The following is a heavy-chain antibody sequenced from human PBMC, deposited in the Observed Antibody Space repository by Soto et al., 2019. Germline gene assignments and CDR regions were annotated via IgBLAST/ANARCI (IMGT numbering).Heavy chain of an antibody. J-gene: IGHJ5*02. Sequence: QVQLVESGGGVVQPGGSLRLSCAASGFTFSSYAMHWVRQAPGKGLEWVAVISYDGSNKYYADSVKGRFTISRDNSKNALYLQMNRLRDEDTAVYYCERKRISARCVDPWGQGTLVTVAS. CDR2: ISYDGSNK. CDR1: GFTFSSYA. V-gene: IGHV3-30-3*01. D-gene: IGHD6-6*01. CDR3: ERKRISARCVDP.